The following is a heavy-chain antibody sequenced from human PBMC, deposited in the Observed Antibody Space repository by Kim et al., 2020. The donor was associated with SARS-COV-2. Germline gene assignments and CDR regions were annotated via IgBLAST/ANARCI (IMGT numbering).Heavy chain of an antibody. CDR3: AGEWSSSRFDP. V-gene: IGHV4-39*02. J-gene: IGHJ5*02. CDR2: VYHSGST. CDR1: GDSISSGTYY. Sequence: SETLSLTCTVSGDSISSGTYYWSWIRQPPGKGLEWIGSVYHSGSTYYNPSLKSRVTISVDTSKNQFSLKLRSVTAADTALYYCAGEWSSSRFDPWGQGTPVTVSS. D-gene: IGHD2-15*01.